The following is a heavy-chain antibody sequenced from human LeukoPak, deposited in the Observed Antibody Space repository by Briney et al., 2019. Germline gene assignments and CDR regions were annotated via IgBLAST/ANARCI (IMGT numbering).Heavy chain of an antibody. CDR1: GFTFGDYA. Sequence: GGSLRLSCTASGFTFGDYAMSWVRQAPGKGLEWVGFIRSKAYGRTTEYAASVKGRFTFSRDDSKSIAYLQVNSLKSEDTAVYYCTRDYYDISAYSLFDYWGQGTLVTVSS. CDR2: IRSKAYGRTT. V-gene: IGHV3-49*04. CDR3: TRDYYDISAYSLFDY. D-gene: IGHD3-22*01. J-gene: IGHJ4*02.